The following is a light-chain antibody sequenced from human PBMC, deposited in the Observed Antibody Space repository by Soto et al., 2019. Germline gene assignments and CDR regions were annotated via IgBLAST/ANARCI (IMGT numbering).Light chain of an antibody. CDR1: SSDIGDYNY. J-gene: IGLJ1*01. V-gene: IGLV2-14*01. Sequence: QSALTQPASVSGSPGQSIAISCTRTSSDIGDYNYVSWYQQHPVKAPKLIIYDVSNRPSGVSDRFSGSKSGNTASLTISGLQAEDEADYYCSSYTSSSTPYVFGTGTKVTVL. CDR2: DVS. CDR3: SSYTSSSTPYV.